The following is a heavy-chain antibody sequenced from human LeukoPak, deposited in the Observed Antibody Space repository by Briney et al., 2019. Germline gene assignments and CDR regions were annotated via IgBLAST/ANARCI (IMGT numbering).Heavy chain of an antibody. Sequence: GGSLRLSCAASGFTFSDYYMSWIRQAPGKGLEWVSYISSSGSTIYYADSVKGRFTISRDNAKNSLYLQMNSLRAEDTAVYYCARTHWKPIPAPDYWGQGTLVTVSS. CDR1: GFTFSDYY. V-gene: IGHV3-11*01. J-gene: IGHJ4*02. CDR2: ISSSGSTI. D-gene: IGHD1-1*01. CDR3: ARTHWKPIPAPDY.